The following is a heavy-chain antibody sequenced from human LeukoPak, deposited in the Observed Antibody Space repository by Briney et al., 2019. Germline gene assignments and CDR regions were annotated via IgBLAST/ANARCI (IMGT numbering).Heavy chain of an antibody. CDR1: GYTFTSYD. CDR3: ARDADGSGSGSFDI. CDR2: MNPNSDNT. Sequence: ASVKVSCKASGYTFTSYDINWVRQAAGQGLEWLGWMNPNSDNTGYAQKFQGRVTMTRYTSRSTAYMELSSLRSEDTAVYYCARDADGSGSGSFDIWGQGTMVTVSS. V-gene: IGHV1-8*01. D-gene: IGHD3-10*01. J-gene: IGHJ3*02.